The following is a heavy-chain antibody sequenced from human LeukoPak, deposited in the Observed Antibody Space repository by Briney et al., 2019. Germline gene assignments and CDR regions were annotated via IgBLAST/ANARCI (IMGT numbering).Heavy chain of an antibody. D-gene: IGHD3-3*01. J-gene: IGHJ6*02. CDR2: ISSSSSYI. V-gene: IGHV3-21*06. CDR3: ARDTIFGDYYGMDV. Sequence: GGSLRLSCEASGFIFGSFWMNWVRQAPGKGLEWVSSISSSSSYIYYADSVKGRFTISRDNAKNSLYLQMNSLRAEDTAVYYCARDTIFGDYYGMDVWGQGTTVTVSS. CDR1: GFIFGSFW.